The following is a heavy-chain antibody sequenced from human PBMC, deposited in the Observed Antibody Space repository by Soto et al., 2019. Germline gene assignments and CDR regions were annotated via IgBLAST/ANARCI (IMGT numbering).Heavy chain of an antibody. Sequence: GGSLRLSCAASGFTFSIYSMSWVRQAPGKGLEWVSGIGGSGGGSNTHYAESVKGRLTISRDNAKNTLYLQMNSLRAEDTAVYYCARGLPDAMVDYWGQGTLVPVSS. J-gene: IGHJ4*02. CDR1: GFTFSIYS. V-gene: IGHV3-23*01. CDR3: ARGLPDAMVDY. D-gene: IGHD5-18*01. CDR2: IGGSGGGSNT.